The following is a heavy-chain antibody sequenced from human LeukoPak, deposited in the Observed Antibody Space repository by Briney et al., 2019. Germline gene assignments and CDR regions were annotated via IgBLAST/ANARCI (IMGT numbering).Heavy chain of an antibody. CDR2: TYPGDSDT. D-gene: IGHD3-10*01. J-gene: IGHJ3*02. CDR1: GYSFATYW. V-gene: IGHV5-51*01. CDR3: ARAHGLGSSGGFDM. Sequence: GESLKISCKGSGYSFATYWIGWVRQMPGKGLEWMGITYPGDSDTRYSPSLQGQVTMSADKSISTAYLQWSGLKASDTAMYYCARAHGLGSSGGFDMWGQGTMVTVSP.